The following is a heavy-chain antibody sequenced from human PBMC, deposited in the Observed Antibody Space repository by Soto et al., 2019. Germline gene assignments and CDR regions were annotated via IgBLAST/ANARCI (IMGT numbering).Heavy chain of an antibody. D-gene: IGHD6-6*01. CDR2: ISYDGSNK. CDR3: ARDGEFEYSSSSVGGFDY. J-gene: IGHJ4*02. CDR1: GFTFSSYA. V-gene: IGHV3-30-3*01. Sequence: GSLRLSCAASGFTFSSYAMHWVRQAPGKGLEWVAVISYDGSNKYYADSVKGRFTISRDNSKNTLYLQMNSLRAEDTAVYYCARDGEFEYSSSSVGGFDYWGQGTLVTVSS.